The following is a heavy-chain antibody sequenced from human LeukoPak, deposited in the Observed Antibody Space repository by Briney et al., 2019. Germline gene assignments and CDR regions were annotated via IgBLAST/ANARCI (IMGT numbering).Heavy chain of an antibody. CDR3: ARGSVAVAGTVDY. D-gene: IGHD6-19*01. Sequence: GGSLRLSCAASEFTFDDYAMNWVRQAPGKGLEWVSSISSSSSYIYYADSVKGRFTISRDNAKNSLYLQMNSLRAEDTAVYYCARGSVAVAGTVDYWGQGTLVTVSS. V-gene: IGHV3-21*01. J-gene: IGHJ4*02. CDR2: ISSSSSYI. CDR1: EFTFDDYA.